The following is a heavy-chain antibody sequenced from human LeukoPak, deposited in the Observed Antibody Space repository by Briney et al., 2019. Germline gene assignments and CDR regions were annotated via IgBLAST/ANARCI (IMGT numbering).Heavy chain of an antibody. D-gene: IGHD6-19*01. CDR2: INPNSGGT. Sequence: ASVKVSCKASGYTFTGYYMHWVRQAPGQGLEWMGWINPNSGGTNYAQKFQGRGTMTRDTSISTAYMELSRLRSDDTAVYYCARDRDGSGWSLGFDIWGQGTMVTVSS. CDR1: GYTFTGYY. V-gene: IGHV1-2*02. CDR3: ARDRDGSGWSLGFDI. J-gene: IGHJ3*02.